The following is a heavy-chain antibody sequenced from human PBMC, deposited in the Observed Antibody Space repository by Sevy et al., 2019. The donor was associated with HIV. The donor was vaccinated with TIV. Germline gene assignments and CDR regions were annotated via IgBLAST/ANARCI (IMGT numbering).Heavy chain of an antibody. D-gene: IGHD6-19*01. V-gene: IGHV3-30-3*01. CDR1: GFTFSSYA. J-gene: IGHJ4*02. CDR2: ISYDGSNK. CDR3: AGDQYSSGWSGVY. Sequence: GGSLRLSCAASGFTFSSYAMHWVRQAPGKGLEWVAVISYDGSNKYYADSVKGRFTISRDNSKNTLYLQMNSLRAEDTAVYYCAGDQYSSGWSGVYWGQGTLVTVSS.